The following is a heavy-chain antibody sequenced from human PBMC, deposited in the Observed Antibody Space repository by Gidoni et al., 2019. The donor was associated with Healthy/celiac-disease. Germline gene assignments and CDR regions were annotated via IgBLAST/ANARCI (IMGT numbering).Heavy chain of an antibody. J-gene: IGHJ3*02. CDR3: ASHRHYYDSSGYRPYDAFDI. V-gene: IGHV3-30*03. D-gene: IGHD3-22*01. CDR1: GFTFSSYG. Sequence: QVQLVESGGGVVQPGRSLRLSCAASGFTFSSYGMHWVHQAPGKGLEWVAVISYDGSNKYYADSVKGRFTISRDNSKNTLYLQMNSLRAEDTAVYYCASHRHYYDSSGYRPYDAFDIWGQGTMVTVSS. CDR2: ISYDGSNK.